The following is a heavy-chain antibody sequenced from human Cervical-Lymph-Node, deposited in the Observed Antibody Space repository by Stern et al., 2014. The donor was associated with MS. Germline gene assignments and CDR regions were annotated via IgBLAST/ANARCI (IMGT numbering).Heavy chain of an antibody. D-gene: IGHD1-26*01. Sequence: EVQLEESGAEVKKPGESLKISCKTAGYSFTNYWIGWVRQMPGKGLEWMGIIYPSDSDTRYSPSFQGQVINSADKSIGTAYLQWRSLKASDSGIYYCARGAPPENWGQGTLVTVSS. CDR1: GYSFTNYW. V-gene: IGHV5-51*03. J-gene: IGHJ4*02. CDR3: ARGAPPEN. CDR2: IYPSDSDT.